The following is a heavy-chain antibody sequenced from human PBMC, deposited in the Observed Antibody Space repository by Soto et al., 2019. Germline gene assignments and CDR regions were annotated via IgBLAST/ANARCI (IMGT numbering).Heavy chain of an antibody. Sequence: GASVKVSCKASGYTFTSYDINWVRQATGQGLEWMGWMNPNSGNTGYAQKFQGRVTMTRNTSISTAYMELSSLRSEDTAVYYCASGYCSSTSCYVRQTHDAFDIWGQGTMVTVSS. J-gene: IGHJ3*02. D-gene: IGHD2-2*01. CDR2: MNPNSGNT. CDR1: GYTFTSYD. CDR3: ASGYCSSTSCYVRQTHDAFDI. V-gene: IGHV1-8*01.